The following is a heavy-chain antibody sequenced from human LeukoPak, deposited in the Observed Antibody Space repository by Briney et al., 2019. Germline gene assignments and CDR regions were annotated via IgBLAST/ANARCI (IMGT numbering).Heavy chain of an antibody. V-gene: IGHV3-9*01. J-gene: IGHJ5*02. CDR1: GFIFDDYA. CDR2: ISWNSGSI. Sequence: PGGSLRLSCAASGFIFDDYAMHWVRQAPGKGLEWVSGISWNSGSIGYADSVKGRFTISRDNAKNSLYLQMNSLRAEDTALYYCAKGGYSSGWTGWFDPWGQGTLVTVSS. D-gene: IGHD6-19*01. CDR3: AKGGYSSGWTGWFDP.